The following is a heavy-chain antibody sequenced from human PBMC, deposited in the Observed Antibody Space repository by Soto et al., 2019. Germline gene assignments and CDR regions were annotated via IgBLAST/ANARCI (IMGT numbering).Heavy chain of an antibody. Sequence: SGKVSSRASGYTFTSHPIIWVRQAPGQGLEWMGWIGAYSGNTNYAQKVQGRVTMTTDTSPSTAYMELGSLKSDDPAVYSCARDLSAGTAAYWGQGTPVTVYS. CDR2: IGAYSGNT. CDR3: ARDLSAGTAAY. J-gene: IGHJ4*02. D-gene: IGHD1-7*01. CDR1: GYTFTSHP. V-gene: IGHV1-18*01.